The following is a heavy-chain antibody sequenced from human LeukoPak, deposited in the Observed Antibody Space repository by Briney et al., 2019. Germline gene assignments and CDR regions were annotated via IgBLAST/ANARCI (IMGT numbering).Heavy chain of an antibody. Sequence: SETLSLTCTVSGGSISSSSYYWGWIRQPPGKGLEWIGSIYYSGSTYYNPSLKSRVTISVDTSKNQFSLKLSSVTAADTAVYYCARVSWFPGTSYYYMDVWGKGTTVTVFS. CDR3: ARVSWFPGTSYYYMDV. CDR2: IYYSGST. CDR1: GGSISSSSYY. J-gene: IGHJ6*03. D-gene: IGHD1-1*01. V-gene: IGHV4-39*07.